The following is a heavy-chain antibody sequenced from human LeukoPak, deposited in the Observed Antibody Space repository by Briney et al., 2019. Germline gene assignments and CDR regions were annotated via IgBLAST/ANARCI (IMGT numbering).Heavy chain of an antibody. D-gene: IGHD4-17*01. CDR1: GGTFSSYA. CDR2: VIPIFGTA. J-gene: IGHJ3*02. Sequence: SVKVSCKASGGTFSSYAISWVRQAPGQGLEWMGGVIPIFGTANYAQKFQGRVTITADESTSTAYMELSSLRSEDTAVYYCARDLNDYGDSPNAFDIWGQGTMVTVSS. V-gene: IGHV1-69*13. CDR3: ARDLNDYGDSPNAFDI.